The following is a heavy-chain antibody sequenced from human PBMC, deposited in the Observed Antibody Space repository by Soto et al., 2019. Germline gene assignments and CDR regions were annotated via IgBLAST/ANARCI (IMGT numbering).Heavy chain of an antibody. D-gene: IGHD4-4*01. CDR2: IIPIFGTA. CDR3: ASTTVTTNWFDP. CDR1: GGTFSSYA. Sequence: GASVKVSCKASGGTFSSYAISWVRQAPGQGLEWMGGIIPIFGTANYAQKFQGRVTITADESTSTAYMELSSLRSEDTAVYYCASTTVTTNWFDPWGQGTLVTV. V-gene: IGHV1-69*13. J-gene: IGHJ5*02.